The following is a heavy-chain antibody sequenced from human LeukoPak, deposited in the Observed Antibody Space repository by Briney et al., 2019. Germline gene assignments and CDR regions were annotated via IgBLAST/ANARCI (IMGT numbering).Heavy chain of an antibody. V-gene: IGHV1-69*04. Sequence: SVKVSCKASGGTFSSYAISWVRQAPGQGLEWLGRIIPILGIANYVQKFQGRVTITADKSTSTAYMELSSLRSEDTAVYYCARGTKGGYFDYWGQGTLVTVSS. D-gene: IGHD1-1*01. CDR1: GGTFSSYA. J-gene: IGHJ4*02. CDR2: IIPILGIA. CDR3: ARGTKGGYFDY.